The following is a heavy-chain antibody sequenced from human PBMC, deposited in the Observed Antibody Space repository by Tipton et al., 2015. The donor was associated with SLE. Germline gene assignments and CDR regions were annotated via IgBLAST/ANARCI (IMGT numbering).Heavy chain of an antibody. CDR1: GGSISSSRYY. CDR3: ARAAHNNWGSLYYFDY. J-gene: IGHJ4*02. D-gene: IGHD7-27*01. V-gene: IGHV4-31*03. CDR2: IYYSGST. Sequence: TLSLTCTVSGGSISSSRYYWSWIRQHPGKGLEWIGYIYYSGSTYYNPSLKSRVTISVDTSKNQFSLKLSSVTAADTAVYYCARAAHNNWGSLYYFDYWGQGTLVTVSS.